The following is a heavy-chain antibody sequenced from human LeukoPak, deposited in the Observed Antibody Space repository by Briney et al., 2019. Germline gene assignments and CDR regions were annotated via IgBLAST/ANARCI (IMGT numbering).Heavy chain of an antibody. J-gene: IGHJ4*02. CDR2: ISSSGSTI. Sequence: GGSLRLSCVASGFTFSAYAVGWVRRAPGMGLEWVSYISSSGSTIYYADSVKGRFTMSRDNAKNSLYLQMNSLRAEDTAVYYCARFSTTWYTALDYWGQGTVVTVSS. V-gene: IGHV3-48*03. CDR1: GFTFSAYA. CDR3: ARFSTTWYTALDY. D-gene: IGHD6-13*01.